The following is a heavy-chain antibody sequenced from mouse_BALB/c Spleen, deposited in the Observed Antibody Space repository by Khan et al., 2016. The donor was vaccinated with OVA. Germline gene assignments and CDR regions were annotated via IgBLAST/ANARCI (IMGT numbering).Heavy chain of an antibody. D-gene: IGHD1-1*01. Sequence: EVQLVESGPGLVKPSQSLSLTCTVTGYSITSGYAWNWIRQFPGNKLEWMGYISYSGFTSYNPSLKSRFSISRDTAKNQFFLQLNSVTTEDTAPYYCARGDYSGYYFDYWGPGTTLTVSS. V-gene: IGHV3-2*02. CDR2: ISYSGFT. CDR1: GYSITSGYA. CDR3: ARGDYSGYYFDY. J-gene: IGHJ2*01.